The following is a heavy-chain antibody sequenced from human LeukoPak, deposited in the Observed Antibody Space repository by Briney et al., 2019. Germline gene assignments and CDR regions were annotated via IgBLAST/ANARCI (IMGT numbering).Heavy chain of an antibody. V-gene: IGHV3-30*04. Sequence: GGSLRLSCAASGFTFSSYAMHWVRQAPGKGLEWVAVISYDGSNKYYADSVKGRFTISRDNSKNTLYLQMNSLRADDTAVYYCAREWDTAFDYRGQGTLVTVPS. J-gene: IGHJ4*02. CDR3: AREWDTAFDY. CDR1: GFTFSSYA. D-gene: IGHD5-18*01. CDR2: ISYDGSNK.